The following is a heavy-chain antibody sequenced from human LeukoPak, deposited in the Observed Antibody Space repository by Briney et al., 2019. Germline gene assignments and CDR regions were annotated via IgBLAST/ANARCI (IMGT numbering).Heavy chain of an antibody. CDR1: GYIFTVYY. CDR2: INPNSGVT. Sequence: ASVKVSCKASGYIFTVYYMHWVRQAPGQGREWMGWINPNSGVTNYAQKFQGRVTMTRDTSISTAYMELSRLRSDDTAVYYCARGQRLFYFDYWGPGTLVTVSS. CDR3: ARGQRLFYFDY. J-gene: IGHJ4*02. V-gene: IGHV1-2*02. D-gene: IGHD6-25*01.